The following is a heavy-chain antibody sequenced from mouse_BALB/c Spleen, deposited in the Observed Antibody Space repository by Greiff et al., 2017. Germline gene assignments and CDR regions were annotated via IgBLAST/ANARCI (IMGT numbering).Heavy chain of an antibody. D-gene: IGHD1-1*01. V-gene: IGHV14-1*02. J-gene: IGHJ3*01. Sequence: EVQGVESGAELVRPGALVKLSCKASGFNIKDYYMHWVKQRPEQGLEWIGWIDPENGNTIYDPKFQGKASITADTSSNTAYLQLSSLTSEDTAVYYCARVYYYGSSYAWFAYWGQGTLVTVSA. CDR2: IDPENGNT. CDR3: ARVYYYGSSYAWFAY. CDR1: GFNIKDYY.